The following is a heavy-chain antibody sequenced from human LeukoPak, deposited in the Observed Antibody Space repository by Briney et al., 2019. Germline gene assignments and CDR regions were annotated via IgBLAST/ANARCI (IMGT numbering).Heavy chain of an antibody. Sequence: GGSLRLSCAASGFTFSSYAMSWVRQAPGKGLEWVSAISGSGGSTYYADSVKGRFTISRDNSKNTLYLQMNSLRAEDTAVYYCAKGFNYYGSGYYFDYWGQGTLVTVSS. CDR3: AKGFNYYGSGYYFDY. J-gene: IGHJ4*02. CDR2: ISGSGGST. CDR1: GFTFSSYA. V-gene: IGHV3-23*01. D-gene: IGHD3-10*01.